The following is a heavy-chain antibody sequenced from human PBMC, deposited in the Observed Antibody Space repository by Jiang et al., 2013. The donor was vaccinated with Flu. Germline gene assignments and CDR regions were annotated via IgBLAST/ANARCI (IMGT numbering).Heavy chain of an antibody. CDR3: ARDPSEYSGYDSHAFDI. J-gene: IGHJ3*02. Sequence: GPGLVKPSQTLSLTCTVSGGSISSGGYYWSWIRQHPGKGLEWIGYIYYSGSTYYNPSLKSRVTISVDTSKNQFSLKLSSVTAADTAVYYCARDPSEYSGYDSHAFDIWGQGTMVTVSS. V-gene: IGHV4-31*03. CDR1: GGSISSGGYY. D-gene: IGHD5-12*01. CDR2: IYYSGST.